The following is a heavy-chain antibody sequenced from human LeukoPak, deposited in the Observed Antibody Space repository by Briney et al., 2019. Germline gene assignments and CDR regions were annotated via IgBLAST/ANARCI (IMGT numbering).Heavy chain of an antibody. J-gene: IGHJ4*02. V-gene: IGHV4-34*01. CDR3: ARGPNPLVDY. CDR1: GGSFSGYY. CDR2: INHSGST. Sequence: SSETLSLTCAVYGGSFSGYYWNWIRQPPGKGLEWIGEINHSGSTNYNPSLKSRVTISVDTSKNQFSLKLSSVTAADTAVYYCARGPNPLVDYWGQGTLVTASS.